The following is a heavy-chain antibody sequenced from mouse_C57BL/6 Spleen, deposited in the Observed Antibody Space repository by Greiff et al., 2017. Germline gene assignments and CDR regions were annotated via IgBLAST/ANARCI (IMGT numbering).Heavy chain of an antibody. CDR3: ARGTFYDHDGGAWFAY. Sequence: QVQLQQPGAELVRPGSSVKLSCKASGYTFTSYWMDWVKQRPGQGLEWIGNIYPSDSETHYNQKFKDKATLTVDKSSSAAYMQLSSLTSEDSAVXYCARGTFYDHDGGAWFAYWGQGTLVTVSA. CDR2: IYPSDSET. D-gene: IGHD2-4*01. J-gene: IGHJ3*01. V-gene: IGHV1-61*01. CDR1: GYTFTSYW.